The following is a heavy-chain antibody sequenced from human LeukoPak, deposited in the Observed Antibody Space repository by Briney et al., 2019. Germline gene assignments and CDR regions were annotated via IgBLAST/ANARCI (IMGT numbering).Heavy chain of an antibody. D-gene: IGHD5-24*01. J-gene: IGHJ3*02. CDR3: ARKGQRWLQKGAFDI. Sequence: SVKVSCKASGGTFSSYAISWVRQAPGQGLEWMGGIIPIFGTANYAQKFQGRVTITADKSTSTAYMELSSLRSEDTAVYYCARKGQRWLQKGAFDIWGQGTMVTVSS. CDR2: IIPIFGTA. CDR1: GGTFSSYA. V-gene: IGHV1-69*06.